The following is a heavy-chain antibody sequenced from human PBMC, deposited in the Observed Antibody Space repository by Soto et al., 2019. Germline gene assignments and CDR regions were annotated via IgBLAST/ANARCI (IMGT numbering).Heavy chain of an antibody. D-gene: IGHD3-10*01. CDR2: ISGSGGST. CDR3: AKEPNGNAMVQEDTVNWFDP. V-gene: IGHV3-23*01. J-gene: IGHJ5*02. CDR1: GFRFSSYA. Sequence: HPGGSLRLSCAASGFRFSSYAMSWVRQAPGKGLEWVSAISGSGGSTYYADSVKGRFTISRDNSKNTLYLQMNSLRAEDTAVYYCAKEPNGNAMVQEDTVNWFDPWGQGA.